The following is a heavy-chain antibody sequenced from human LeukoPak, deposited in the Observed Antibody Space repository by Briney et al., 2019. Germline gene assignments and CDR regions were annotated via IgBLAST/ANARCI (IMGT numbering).Heavy chain of an antibody. CDR1: GFTFSSYG. V-gene: IGHV3-23*01. J-gene: IGHJ3*02. CDR3: AKDSWSRNGIYDPFDI. D-gene: IGHD2-8*01. CDR2: VGSADKT. Sequence: GGSLRLSCAASGFTFSSYGMHWVRQAPGKGLEWVSSVGSADKTFYTDSVKGRFSISRDDSKNTLSLQMNSLRLEDTAVYYCAKDSWSRNGIYDPFDIWGQGTMVTVSS.